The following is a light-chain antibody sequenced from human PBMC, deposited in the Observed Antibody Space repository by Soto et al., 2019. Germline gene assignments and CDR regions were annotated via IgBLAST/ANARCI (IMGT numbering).Light chain of an antibody. J-gene: IGKJ4*01. CDR2: GAS. CDR1: QSISDN. V-gene: IGKV3-15*01. CDR3: PPVKRRPPLT. Sequence: DIVMTQSPAILSVSLGERATLSCLASQSISDNLAWYQQRSGQAPRLLIYGASTRATGVPARFSGSGSGTEFPLTLRSLQACGFGNFLWPPVKRRPPLTFRGGTKVE.